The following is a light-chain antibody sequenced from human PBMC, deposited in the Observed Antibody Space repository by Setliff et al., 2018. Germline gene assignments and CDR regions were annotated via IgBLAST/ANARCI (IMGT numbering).Light chain of an antibody. V-gene: IGLV1-40*01. Sequence: QSVLTQPPSVSGAPGQRVTISCTGRRSNIGAGYDVHWYQQLPGTAPKLLIYGNSNRPSGVPDRFSGSKSGTSASLAITGLQAEDEADYYCQSYDSSLSEIFGTGTKVTVL. CDR2: GNS. J-gene: IGLJ1*01. CDR1: RSNIGAGYD. CDR3: QSYDSSLSEI.